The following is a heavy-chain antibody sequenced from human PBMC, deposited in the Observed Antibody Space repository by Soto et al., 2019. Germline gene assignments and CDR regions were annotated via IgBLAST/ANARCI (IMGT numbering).Heavy chain of an antibody. CDR3: ADRLAARGYYYMDV. CDR2: IYYSGST. V-gene: IGHV4-39*01. Sequence: SETLSLTCTVSGGSISSSSNYWGWIRQPPGKGLEWIGSIYYSGSTYYNPSLKSRVTISVDTSKNQFSLKLSSVTAADTAVYYCADRLAARGYYYMDVWGKGTTVTVSS. D-gene: IGHD6-6*01. J-gene: IGHJ6*03. CDR1: GGSISSSSNY.